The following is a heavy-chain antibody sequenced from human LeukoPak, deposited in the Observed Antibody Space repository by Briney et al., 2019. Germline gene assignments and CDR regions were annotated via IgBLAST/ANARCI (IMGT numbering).Heavy chain of an antibody. D-gene: IGHD3-16*01. CDR2: INPSGGST. CDR1: GYTFTSYY. V-gene: IGHV1-46*01. Sequence: ASVKVSCKASGYTFTSYYMHWVRQAPGQGLEWMGIINPSGGSTSYAQKFQGRVTMTRDMSTSTVYMELSSLRSEDTAVYYCARPRGGRTRPHTGYYYYMDVWGKGTTVTISS. CDR3: ARPRGGRTRPHTGYYYYMDV. J-gene: IGHJ6*03.